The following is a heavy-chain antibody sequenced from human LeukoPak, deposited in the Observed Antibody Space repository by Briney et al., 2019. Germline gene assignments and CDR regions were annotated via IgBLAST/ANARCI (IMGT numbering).Heavy chain of an antibody. J-gene: IGHJ5*02. Sequence: ASVKVSCKGSGYTFTSYGISWVRQAPGQGLEWMGWISAYNGNTNYAQKLQDRVTMTTDTSTSTAYMELRSLRSDDTAVYYCARIADCSSTSCRIRVGAQFDPWGQGTLDTVSS. V-gene: IGHV1-18*01. CDR3: ARIADCSSTSCRIRVGAQFDP. D-gene: IGHD2-2*01. CDR2: ISAYNGNT. CDR1: GYTFTSYG.